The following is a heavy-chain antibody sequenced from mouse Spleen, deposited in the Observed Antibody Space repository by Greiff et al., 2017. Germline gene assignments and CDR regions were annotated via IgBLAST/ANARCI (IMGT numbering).Heavy chain of an antibody. CDR1: GYSITSGYY. CDR3: ARLNWDSYYFDY. CDR2: ISYDGSN. J-gene: IGHJ2*01. D-gene: IGHD4-1*01. Sequence: VQLQQSGPGLVKPSQSLSLTCSVTGYSITSGYYWNWIRQFPGNKLEWMGYISYDGSNNYNPSLKNRISITRDTSKNQFFLKLNSVTTEDTATYYCARLNWDSYYFDYWGQGTTLTVSS. V-gene: IGHV3-6*01.